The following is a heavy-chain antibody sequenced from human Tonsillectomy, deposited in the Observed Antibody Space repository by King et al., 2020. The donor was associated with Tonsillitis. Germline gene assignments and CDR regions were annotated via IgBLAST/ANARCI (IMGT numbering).Heavy chain of an antibody. J-gene: IGHJ5*02. V-gene: IGHV4-59*01. D-gene: IGHD3-16*01. Sequence: VQLQESGPGLVKPSETLPLTCTVSGGSISNYYWSWIRQTPGKGLEWIGYIHYRGSTHYNPSLKSRVTISVDTSKNQFSLKLSSVTAADTAVYYCARDASGWGYYWFDPWGQGTLVTVSS. CDR1: GGSISNYY. CDR3: ARDASGWGYYWFDP. CDR2: IHYRGST.